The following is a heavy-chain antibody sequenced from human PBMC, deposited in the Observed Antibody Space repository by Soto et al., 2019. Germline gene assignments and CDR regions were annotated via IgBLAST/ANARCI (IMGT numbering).Heavy chain of an antibody. CDR2: MNPNSGNT. CDR3: ARAYSSGWYSAFDI. J-gene: IGHJ3*02. V-gene: IGHV1-8*01. Sequence: ASVKVSCKASGYTFTSYDINWVRQATGQGLEWMGWMNPNSGNTGYAQKFQGRVTMTRNTSISTAYMELSSLRSEDTAAYYCARAYSSGWYSAFDIWGQGTMVTVSS. CDR1: GYTFTSYD. D-gene: IGHD6-19*01.